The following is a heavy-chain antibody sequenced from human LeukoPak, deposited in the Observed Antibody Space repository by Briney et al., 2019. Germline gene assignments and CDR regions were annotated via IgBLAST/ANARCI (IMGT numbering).Heavy chain of an antibody. Sequence: PGGSLRLSCAASGFTLSSYWMHWVRQAPGKGLVWVSRINSDGSSTSYADSVKGRFTISRDNAKNTLYLQMNSLKFEDTAVYYCARRGAVAGTFDYWGQGTLVTVSS. CDR2: INSDGSST. D-gene: IGHD6-19*01. CDR1: GFTLSSYW. CDR3: ARRGAVAGTFDY. V-gene: IGHV3-74*01. J-gene: IGHJ4*02.